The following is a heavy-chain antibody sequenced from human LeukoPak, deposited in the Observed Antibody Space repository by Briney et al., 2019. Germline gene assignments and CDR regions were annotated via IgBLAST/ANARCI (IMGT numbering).Heavy chain of an antibody. Sequence: GGSLRLSCAASGFTFSSYSMNWVRQAPGKGLEWVSGINWNGGSTGYADSVKGRFTISRDNAKNSLYLQMNSLRAEDTALYYCARGFYCSSTSCYYYYMDVWGKGTTVTVSS. CDR3: ARGFYCSSTSCYYYYMDV. CDR2: INWNGGST. CDR1: GFTFSSYS. J-gene: IGHJ6*03. V-gene: IGHV3-20*04. D-gene: IGHD2-2*01.